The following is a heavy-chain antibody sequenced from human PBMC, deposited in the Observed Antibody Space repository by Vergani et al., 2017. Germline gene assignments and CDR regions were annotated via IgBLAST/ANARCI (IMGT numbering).Heavy chain of an antibody. CDR1: GGSISSSSYY. CDR2: IYYSGST. CDR3: ARVSGIAARPGPDY. Sequence: QLQLQESGPGLVKPSETLSLTCTVSGGSISSSSYYWGWIRQPPGKGLEWIGSIYYSGSTYYNPSLKSRVTISVDTSKNQFSLKLSSVTAADTAVYYCARVSGIAARPGPDYWGQGTLVTVSS. D-gene: IGHD6-6*01. V-gene: IGHV4-39*01. J-gene: IGHJ4*02.